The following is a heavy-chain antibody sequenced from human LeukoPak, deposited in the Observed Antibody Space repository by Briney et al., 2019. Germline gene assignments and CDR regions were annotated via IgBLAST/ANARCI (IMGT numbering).Heavy chain of an antibody. J-gene: IGHJ4*02. CDR2: IIPIFGTA. CDR3: ARGPRQSGSYWGRY. V-gene: IGHV1-69*05. Sequence: SVKVSCKTSGCTFSSYAISWLRHAPGQGLEWMGGIIPIFGTANYAQKFQGRVTITTDESTSTAYMELSSLRSEDTAVYYCARGPRQSGSYWGRYWGQGTLVTASS. CDR1: GCTFSSYA. D-gene: IGHD1-26*01.